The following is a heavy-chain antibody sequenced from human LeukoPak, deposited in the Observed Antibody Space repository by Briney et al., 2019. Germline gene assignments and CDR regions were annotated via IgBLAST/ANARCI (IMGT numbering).Heavy chain of an antibody. Sequence: GGSLRLSCAASGFTFSSYSMNWVRQAPGKGLEWVSSISSSSSYIYYADSVKGRFTTSRDNAKNSLYLQMNSLRAEDTAVYYCARLPSRGATCFDYWGQGTLVTVSS. V-gene: IGHV3-21*01. CDR3: ARLPSRGATCFDY. CDR1: GFTFSSYS. CDR2: ISSSSSYI. J-gene: IGHJ4*02. D-gene: IGHD1-26*01.